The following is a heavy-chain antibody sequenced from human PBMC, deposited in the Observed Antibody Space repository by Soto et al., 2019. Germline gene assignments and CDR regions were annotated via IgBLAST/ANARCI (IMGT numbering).Heavy chain of an antibody. Sequence: GGSLRLSCAASGFTFSSYGMHWVRQAPGKGLEWVAVIWYDGSNKYYADSVKGRFTISRDNSKNTLYLQMNSLRAEDTAVYYCARESAMDALDIWGQGTMVTVSS. V-gene: IGHV3-33*01. CDR1: GFTFSSYG. J-gene: IGHJ3*02. CDR3: ARESAMDALDI. D-gene: IGHD2-2*01. CDR2: IWYDGSNK.